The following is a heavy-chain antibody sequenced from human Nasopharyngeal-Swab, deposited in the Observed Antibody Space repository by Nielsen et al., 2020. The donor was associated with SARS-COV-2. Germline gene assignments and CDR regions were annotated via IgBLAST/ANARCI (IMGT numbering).Heavy chain of an antibody. D-gene: IGHD3-3*01. CDR1: GYTFTSYY. V-gene: IGHV1-46*01. CDR3: ARMIPERRGYYDFWSGYLGWFDP. Sequence: ASVKVSCKASGYTFTSYYMHWVRQAPGQGLEWMGIINPSGGSTSYAQKFQGRVTMTRDTSTSTVYMELSSLRSEDTAVYYCARMIPERRGYYDFWSGYLGWFDPWGQGTLFTVSS. CDR2: INPSGGST. J-gene: IGHJ5*02.